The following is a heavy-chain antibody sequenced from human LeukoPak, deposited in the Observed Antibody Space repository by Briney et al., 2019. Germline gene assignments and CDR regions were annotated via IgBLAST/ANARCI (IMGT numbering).Heavy chain of an antibody. CDR1: GFTFSNFW. CDR3: ARRNY. Sequence: GGSLRLSCAASGFTFSNFWMHWVRQAPGKGLVWVALIYGDGSFTRYADSVKGRFTISRDNAKNTVYLQMNSLRVEDTAVYYCARRNYWGQGTLVTVSS. CDR2: IYGDGSFT. V-gene: IGHV3-74*01. J-gene: IGHJ4*02.